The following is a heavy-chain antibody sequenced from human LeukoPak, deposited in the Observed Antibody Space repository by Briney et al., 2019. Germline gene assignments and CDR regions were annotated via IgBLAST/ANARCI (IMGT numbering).Heavy chain of an antibody. D-gene: IGHD3-10*01. V-gene: IGHV3-30*04. Sequence: PGRSLRLSCAASGLGFSSHAMLWVRQAPGEGLEWVAVISYDGRNDFYADSVKGRFTISRDNSRNTLYLQMNSLRVEDTAVYFCARDFYFGSGDAFDIWGQGTMVTVSS. CDR2: ISYDGRND. CDR3: ARDFYFGSGDAFDI. J-gene: IGHJ3*02. CDR1: GLGFSSHA.